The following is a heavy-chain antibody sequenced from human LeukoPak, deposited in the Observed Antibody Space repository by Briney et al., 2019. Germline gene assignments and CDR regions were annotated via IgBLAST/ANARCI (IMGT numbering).Heavy chain of an antibody. V-gene: IGHV4-31*03. D-gene: IGHD1-26*01. CDR3: ARGGTWVEPTTTRDYYYYGMDV. CDR2: IYYSGST. Sequence: SETLSLTCTVSGGSISSSSYYWSWIRQHPGKGLEWIGYIYYSGSTYYNPSLKSRVTISVDTSKNQFSLKLSSVTAADTAVYYCARGGTWVEPTTTRDYYYYGMDVWGQGTTVTVSS. CDR1: GGSISSSSYY. J-gene: IGHJ6*02.